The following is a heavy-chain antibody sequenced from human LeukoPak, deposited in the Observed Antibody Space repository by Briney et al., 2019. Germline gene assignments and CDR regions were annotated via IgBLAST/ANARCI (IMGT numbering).Heavy chain of an antibody. CDR2: INPNSGGT. CDR3: ARGGMIYDFWSAIQPLYYFDY. D-gene: IGHD3-3*01. V-gene: IGHV1-2*02. Sequence: PLASVKVSCKASGYTFTGYYMHWVRQAPGQGLEWMGWINPNSGGTNYAQKFQGRVTMTRDTSISTAYMELSRLRSDDTAVYYCARGGMIYDFWSAIQPLYYFDYWGQGTLVTVSS. CDR1: GYTFTGYY. J-gene: IGHJ4*02.